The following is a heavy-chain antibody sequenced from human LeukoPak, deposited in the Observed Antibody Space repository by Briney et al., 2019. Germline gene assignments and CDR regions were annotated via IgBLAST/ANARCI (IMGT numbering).Heavy chain of an antibody. CDR1: GYTFTTSY. J-gene: IGHJ2*01. Sequence: ASVKVSCKASGYTFTTSYTHWVRQAPGQGLEWMGIINPSGGSTSYAQKFQGRVTLTRDTSTSTVYMELSSLTSEDTAVYYCARSDIAAAGIYWYFDLWGRGTLVTVSS. CDR2: INPSGGST. D-gene: IGHD6-13*01. CDR3: ARSDIAAAGIYWYFDL. V-gene: IGHV1-46*01.